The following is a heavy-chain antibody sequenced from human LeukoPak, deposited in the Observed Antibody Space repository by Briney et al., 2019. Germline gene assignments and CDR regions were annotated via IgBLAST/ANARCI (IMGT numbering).Heavy chain of an antibody. J-gene: IGHJ3*02. Sequence: SETLSLTCSVSGGSVSSGSYYWSWIRQPAGKGLEWIGRIYTSGSTNYNPSLESRVTISADTSKNQFSLKMSSVTAADTAVYYCARVYGSRAFDIWGQGTLVTVSS. V-gene: IGHV4-61*02. CDR2: IYTSGST. CDR3: ARVYGSRAFDI. CDR1: GGSVSSGSYY. D-gene: IGHD3-10*01.